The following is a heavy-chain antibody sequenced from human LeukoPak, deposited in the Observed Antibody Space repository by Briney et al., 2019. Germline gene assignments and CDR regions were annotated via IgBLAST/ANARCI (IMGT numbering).Heavy chain of an antibody. D-gene: IGHD5/OR15-5a*01. CDR2: IYHSGST. J-gene: IGHJ4*02. CDR1: GYSISSGYY. Sequence: SETLSLTCTVSGYSISSGYYWGWIRQPPGKGLEWIGSIYHSGSTYYNPSLKSRVTISVDTSKNQFSLKLSSVTAADTAVYYCARVLRLTPDYWGQGTLVTVSS. V-gene: IGHV4-38-2*02. CDR3: ARVLRLTPDY.